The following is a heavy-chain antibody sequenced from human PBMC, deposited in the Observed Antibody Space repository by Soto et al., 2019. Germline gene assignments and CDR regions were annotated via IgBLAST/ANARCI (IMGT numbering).Heavy chain of an antibody. J-gene: IGHJ4*02. Sequence: QVQLVQSGAEVKKPGSSVKVSCKASGGTFSSYAISWVRQAPGQGLEWMGGIIPIFGTANYAQKFQGRVTITADESTSTAYMELSSPRSEDTAVYYCARDELAPRPGYFDYWGQGTLVTVSS. CDR1: GGTFSSYA. CDR3: ARDELAPRPGYFDY. D-gene: IGHD1-1*01. CDR2: IIPIFGTA. V-gene: IGHV1-69*01.